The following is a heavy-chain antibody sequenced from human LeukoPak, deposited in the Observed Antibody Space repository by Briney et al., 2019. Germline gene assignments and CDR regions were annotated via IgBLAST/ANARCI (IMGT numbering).Heavy chain of an antibody. CDR3: ARGTYTSSLRGGDY. CDR1: GFTFSSYA. V-gene: IGHV3-23*01. J-gene: IGHJ4*02. Sequence: GGSLRLSCAASGFTFSSYAMSWVRQAPGKGLEWVSAISGSGGSTYYADSVKGRFTISRDNVKNSLYLQMNSLRDEDTAIYYCARGTYTSSLRGGDYWGQGTLVTVSS. D-gene: IGHD6-13*01. CDR2: ISGSGGST.